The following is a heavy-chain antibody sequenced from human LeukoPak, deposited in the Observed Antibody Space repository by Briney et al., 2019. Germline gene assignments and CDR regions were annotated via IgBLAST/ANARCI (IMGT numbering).Heavy chain of an antibody. CDR1: GFTFSSYA. CDR3: ARGAVAVAAY. V-gene: IGHV3-30-3*01. J-gene: IGHJ4*02. CDR2: ISYDGSNK. D-gene: IGHD6-19*01. Sequence: GGSLRLSCAASGFTFSSYAMHWVRQAPGKGLEWVAVISYDGSNKYYADSVKGRFTISRDNSKNTLCLQMNSLRAEDTAVYYCARGAVAVAAYWGQGTLVTVSS.